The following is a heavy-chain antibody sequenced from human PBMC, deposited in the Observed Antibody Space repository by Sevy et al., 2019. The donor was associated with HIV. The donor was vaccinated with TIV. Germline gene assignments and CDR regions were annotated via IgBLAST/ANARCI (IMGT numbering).Heavy chain of an antibody. CDR3: ARGLLNYYDSSGYYYSA. J-gene: IGHJ5*02. V-gene: IGHV1-18*04. CDR1: GYTFASYG. D-gene: IGHD3-22*01. CDR2: ISGYDGKT. Sequence: ASVKVSCKTYGYTFASYGIGWVRQAPGQGLEWVGWISGYDGKTNYAQKFQGRVTMTTDTSTSTAYMELRSLRSDDTAVYYCARGLLNYYDSSGYYYSAWGQGTLVTVSS.